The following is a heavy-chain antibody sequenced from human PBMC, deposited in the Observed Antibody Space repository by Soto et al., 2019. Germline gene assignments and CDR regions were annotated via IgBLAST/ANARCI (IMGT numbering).Heavy chain of an antibody. D-gene: IGHD6-13*01. Sequence: PGGSLRLSCSASGFTFSDYAMHWVRQAPGKGLEYVSAISTNGGSTYDADSVKGRFTISRDNSKNTLYLQMSSLRSDDTAMYYCVKSGNLAAAGDYWGQGTLVTSPQ. V-gene: IGHV3-64D*06. J-gene: IGHJ4*02. CDR3: VKSGNLAAAGDY. CDR1: GFTFSDYA. CDR2: ISTNGGST.